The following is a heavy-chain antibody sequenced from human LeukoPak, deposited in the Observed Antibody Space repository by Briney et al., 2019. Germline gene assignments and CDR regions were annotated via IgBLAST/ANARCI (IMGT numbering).Heavy chain of an antibody. D-gene: IGHD6-13*01. CDR3: AKDRIRIAAAGKPYNWFDP. V-gene: IGHV3-7*03. Sequence: PGGSLRLSCAASGFTFSGYWMSWVRQAPGKGLEWVAKIKQDGSQKTYVDSVKGRFGISRDNAKNSLFLQMNNLRAEDTAVYYCAKDRIRIAAAGKPYNWFDPWGQGTLVTVSS. CDR2: IKQDGSQK. J-gene: IGHJ5*02. CDR1: GFTFSGYW.